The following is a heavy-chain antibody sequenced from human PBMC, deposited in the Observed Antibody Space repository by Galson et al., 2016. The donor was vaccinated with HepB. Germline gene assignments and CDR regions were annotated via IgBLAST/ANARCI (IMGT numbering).Heavy chain of an antibody. J-gene: IGHJ5*02. CDR2: IGDTGGST. V-gene: IGHV3-23*01. CDR1: GFTFKNYA. Sequence: SLRLSCAASGFTFKNYAMTWVRQAPGKGLEWISAIGDTGGSTDYAESVKGRFTISRDNSGHTLYLQMNSLRAEDTAVYYCAKDRSWFALWGQGTLVTVS. CDR3: AKDRSWFAL.